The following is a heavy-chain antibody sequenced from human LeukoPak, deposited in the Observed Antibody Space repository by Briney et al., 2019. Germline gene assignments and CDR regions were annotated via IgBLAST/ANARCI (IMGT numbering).Heavy chain of an antibody. CDR2: ISGSGT. V-gene: IGHV3-23*01. D-gene: IGHD2-21*01. Sequence: GGSLRLSCVGTGFSFSNFSMNWVRQAPGKGLEWVATISGSGTYYLDSVKGRFTISRDDFRSTVYLQMNSLRADDTALYYCAKIPGDSFFDVWGQGTLVTVSS. CDR3: AKIPGDSFFDV. J-gene: IGHJ4*02. CDR1: GFSFSNFS.